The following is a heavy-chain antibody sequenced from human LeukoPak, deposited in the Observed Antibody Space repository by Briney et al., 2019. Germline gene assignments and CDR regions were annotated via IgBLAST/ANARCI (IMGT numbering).Heavy chain of an antibody. J-gene: IGHJ6*03. CDR3: AKVYGSGSYYLDYMDV. D-gene: IGHD3-10*01. CDR1: GFTFSSYA. V-gene: IGHV3-23*01. CDR2: ISGSGGST. Sequence: GGSLRLSCAASGFTFSSYAMSWVRQAPGKGLEWVSAISGSGGSTYYADSVKGRFTISRDNSKNTLYLQMNSLRAEDTAVYYYAKVYGSGSYYLDYMDVWGKGTTVTVSS.